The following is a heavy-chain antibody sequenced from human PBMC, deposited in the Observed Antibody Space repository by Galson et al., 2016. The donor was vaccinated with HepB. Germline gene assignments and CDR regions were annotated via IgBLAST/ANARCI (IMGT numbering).Heavy chain of an antibody. CDR3: ARDLVVTRNYYYYHYMDA. D-gene: IGHD3-22*01. Sequence: SLRLSCAPSGFSVSNNYMHWVRQAPGKGLEWVSVIYSGDYTYYADSVKGRFTISRDISKNTLYLQMNRLRAEDTAVYYCARDLVVTRNYYYYHYMDAWGQGTLVTVSS. CDR2: IYSGDYT. CDR1: GFSVSNNY. V-gene: IGHV3-53*01. J-gene: IGHJ6*03.